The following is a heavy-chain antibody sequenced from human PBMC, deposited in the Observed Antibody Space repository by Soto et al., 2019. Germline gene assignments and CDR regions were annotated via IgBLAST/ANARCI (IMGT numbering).Heavy chain of an antibody. CDR3: AKLGSGYYTGLYFDY. CDR1: GFTFGYYW. CDR2: IKKDGSEN. Sequence: GGSLRLSCAASGFTFGYYWMSWVRQAPGKGLEWVAHIKKDGSENYYVDSVTGRFTVSRDNTKNSLYLQMNSLRAEDTAVYYCAKLGSGYYTGLYFDYWGQGTLVT. D-gene: IGHD3-3*01. V-gene: IGHV3-7*03. J-gene: IGHJ4*02.